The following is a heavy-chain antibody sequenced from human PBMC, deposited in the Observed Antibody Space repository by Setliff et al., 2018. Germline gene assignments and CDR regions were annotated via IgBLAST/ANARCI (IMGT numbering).Heavy chain of an antibody. Sequence: SETLSLTCAVYGGSFSGHYWGWIRQPPGKGLEWIGEINHSGSTNYNPSLKSRVSISVDTSKNQFSLKLSSVTAADTAVYYCARLYYNFWSTSCSLGLNWFDPWGQGTLVTVSS. CDR3: ARLYYNFWSTSCSLGLNWFDP. CDR1: GGSFSGHY. V-gene: IGHV4-34*01. J-gene: IGHJ5*02. CDR2: INHSGST. D-gene: IGHD3-3*01.